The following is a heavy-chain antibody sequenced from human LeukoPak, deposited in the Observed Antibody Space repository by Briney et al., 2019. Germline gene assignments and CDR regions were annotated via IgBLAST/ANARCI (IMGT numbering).Heavy chain of an antibody. Sequence: PGGSLRLSCAASGFTFSRYAMSWVRQAPGKGLEWVSAISASGGSTYYADSVKGRFTISRDNSNNTVYLEMNSLRAEDTAAYHCAKDSRICSSTSCLRYYFDYWGQGTLVTVSS. D-gene: IGHD2-2*01. CDR3: AKDSRICSSTSCLRYYFDY. CDR2: ISASGGST. J-gene: IGHJ4*02. CDR1: GFTFSRYA. V-gene: IGHV3-23*01.